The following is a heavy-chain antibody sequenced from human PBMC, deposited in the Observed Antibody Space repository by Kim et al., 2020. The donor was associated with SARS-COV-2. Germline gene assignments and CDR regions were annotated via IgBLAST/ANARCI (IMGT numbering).Heavy chain of an antibody. CDR1: GFTFSSYR. CDR2: IKQDGSEK. Sequence: GGSLRLSCAASGFTFSSYRMSWVRQAPGKGLEWVANIKQDGSEKYYVDSVKGRFTISRDNAKNSLYLQMNSLRAEDTAVYYCARVVVAATRYYYYGMDVWGQGTTVTVSS. D-gene: IGHD2-15*01. V-gene: IGHV3-7*03. CDR3: ARVVVAATRYYYYGMDV. J-gene: IGHJ6*02.